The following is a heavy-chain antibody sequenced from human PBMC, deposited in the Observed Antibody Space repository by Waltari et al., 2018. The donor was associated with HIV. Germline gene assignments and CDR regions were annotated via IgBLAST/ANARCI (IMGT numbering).Heavy chain of an antibody. V-gene: IGHV3-23*01. CDR2: ISGSGGST. CDR1: GFTFSSSA. D-gene: IGHD1-1*01. Sequence: EVQLLESGGGLVQPGGSLRLSCAASGFTFSSSAMSWVRQAPGKGLEWVSAISGSGGSTYYADSVKGRFTISRDNSKNTLYLQMNSLRAEDTAVYYCAKDWYRGVHYFDYWGQGTLVTVSS. J-gene: IGHJ4*02. CDR3: AKDWYRGVHYFDY.